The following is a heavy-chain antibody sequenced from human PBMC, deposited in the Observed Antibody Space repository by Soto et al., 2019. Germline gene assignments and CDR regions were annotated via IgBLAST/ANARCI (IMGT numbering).Heavy chain of an antibody. Sequence: PSETLSLTCTVSGGSISSYYWSWIRQPPGKGLEWIGYIYYSGSTNYNPSLKSRVTISVDTSKNQFSLKLSSVTAADTAVYYCARRTPADYDFWSGYFPAYYYMDVWGKGTTVTVSS. CDR2: IYYSGST. V-gene: IGHV4-59*08. J-gene: IGHJ6*03. CDR3: ARRTPADYDFWSGYFPAYYYMDV. CDR1: GGSISSYY. D-gene: IGHD3-3*01.